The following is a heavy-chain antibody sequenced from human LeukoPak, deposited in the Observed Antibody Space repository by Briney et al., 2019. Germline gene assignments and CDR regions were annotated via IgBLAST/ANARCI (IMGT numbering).Heavy chain of an antibody. V-gene: IGHV3-33*01. CDR3: ARERGGQDWDFDL. D-gene: IGHD3-10*01. CDR2: IWYDRSKK. J-gene: IGHJ2*01. CDR1: GLNFNHYD. Sequence: HPGGSLILSCGASGLNFNHYDVEWVPRAPARGAEWVSVIWYDRSKKYYAESEKRRFTIHRDISKILVYLQIESRRVEHVVVYYWARERGGQDWDFDLWGGSTLVTVSS.